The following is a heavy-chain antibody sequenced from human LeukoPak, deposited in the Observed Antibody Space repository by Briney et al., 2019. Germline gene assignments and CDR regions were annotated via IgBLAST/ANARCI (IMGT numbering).Heavy chain of an antibody. CDR1: GYSFTSYW. Sequence: GESLKISCKGSGYSFTSYWIGWVRQMPGKGLEWMGIIYPDDSDIKSSPSFQGQVTISADKSISTAYLQWSSLKASDTAMYYCARLAFCTNAVCFSNYYYSMDVWGRGTTVTVSS. J-gene: IGHJ6*03. CDR2: IYPDDSDI. V-gene: IGHV5-51*01. CDR3: ARLAFCTNAVCFSNYYYSMDV. D-gene: IGHD2-8*01.